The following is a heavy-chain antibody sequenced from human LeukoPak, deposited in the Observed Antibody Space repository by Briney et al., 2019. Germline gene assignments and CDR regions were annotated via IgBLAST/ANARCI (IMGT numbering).Heavy chain of an antibody. V-gene: IGHV3-23*01. J-gene: IGHJ3*02. Sequence: GGSLRLSCAASGFTFSSYAMSWVRQAPGKGLEWVSAISGSGGSTYYADSVKGRFTISRDNSKNTLYLQMKSLRAEDTAVYYCAKEGYDSSGYYHDAFDIWGQGTMVTVSS. D-gene: IGHD3-22*01. CDR1: GFTFSSYA. CDR3: AKEGYDSSGYYHDAFDI. CDR2: ISGSGGST.